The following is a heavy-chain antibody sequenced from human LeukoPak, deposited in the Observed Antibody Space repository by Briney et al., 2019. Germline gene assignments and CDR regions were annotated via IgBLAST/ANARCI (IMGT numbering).Heavy chain of an antibody. V-gene: IGHV2-70*11. CDR3: ARHYYGSGSFDY. CDR2: IDWDDDK. Sequence: SGPTLVNPTQTLXLTCTFSGFSLSTSGMCVTWIRQPPGKALEWLARIDWDDDKYYSTSLKTRLTISKDTSKNQVVLTMTNMDPVDTATYFCARHYYGSGSFDYWGQGTLVTVSS. D-gene: IGHD3-10*01. J-gene: IGHJ4*02. CDR1: GFSLSTSGMC.